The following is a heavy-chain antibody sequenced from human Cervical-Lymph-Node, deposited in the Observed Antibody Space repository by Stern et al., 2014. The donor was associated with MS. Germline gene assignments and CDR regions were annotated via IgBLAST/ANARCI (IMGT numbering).Heavy chain of an antibody. D-gene: IGHD2-15*01. Sequence: EVQLVESGGGLVRPGGSLRLSCAVSGFTINNYAMIWVRQAPGQGLEWVAGLGSDTNTHYADSVRGRFTISRDNSKNTLYLQMNSLRAEDTAVYYCAKDVLQWCADVWGRGTLVTVSS. V-gene: IGHV3-23*04. CDR2: LGSDTNT. CDR3: AKDVLQWCADV. CDR1: GFTINNYA. J-gene: IGHJ2*01.